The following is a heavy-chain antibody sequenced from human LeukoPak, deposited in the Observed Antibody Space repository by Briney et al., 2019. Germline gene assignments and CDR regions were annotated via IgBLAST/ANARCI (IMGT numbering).Heavy chain of an antibody. D-gene: IGHD3-22*01. V-gene: IGHV3-48*03. CDR2: ISSSCSTI. Sequence: GGSLRLSCGASGLTYSSYEMNCVRQAPGKGLEWVSYISSSCSTIYYADSVKGRFSISRDNAMNSLYLQMNSLRAEDTAVYYCARDLTGLGGYYFDYWGLGTLVTVSS. CDR3: ARDLTGLGGYYFDY. CDR1: GLTYSSYE. J-gene: IGHJ4*02.